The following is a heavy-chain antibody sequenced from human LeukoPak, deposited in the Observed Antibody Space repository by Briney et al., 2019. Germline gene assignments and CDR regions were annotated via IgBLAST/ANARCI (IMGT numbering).Heavy chain of an antibody. Sequence: PGGSLRLSCTASGFTFSSYVMTWLRQAPGKGLKSVSGISGSGDTYYADSVKGRFTISRDNSRNRLYLQMNSLRAEDTAVYYCAKDKDLSLGDDRQYWGQGTLATVSS. CDR2: ISGSGDT. CDR3: AKDKDLSLGDDRQY. J-gene: IGHJ4*02. V-gene: IGHV3-23*01. CDR1: GFTFSSYV. D-gene: IGHD3-16*01.